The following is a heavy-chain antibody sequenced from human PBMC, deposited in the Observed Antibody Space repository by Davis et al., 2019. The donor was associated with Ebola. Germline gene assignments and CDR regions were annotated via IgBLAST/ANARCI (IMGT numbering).Heavy chain of an antibody. CDR2: ISGDGGST. CDR3: AKDISRYDFWSGYPGGMDV. Sequence: GESLKISCAASGFTFDDYAMHWVRQAPGKGLEWVSLISGDGGSTYYADSVKGRFTISRDNNKNSLYLQMNSLRTEDTALYYCAKDISRYDFWSGYPGGMDVWGQGTTVTVSS. D-gene: IGHD3-3*01. V-gene: IGHV3-43*02. CDR1: GFTFDDYA. J-gene: IGHJ6*02.